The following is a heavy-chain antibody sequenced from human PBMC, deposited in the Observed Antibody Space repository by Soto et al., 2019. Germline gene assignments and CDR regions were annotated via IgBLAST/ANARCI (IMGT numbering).Heavy chain of an antibody. CDR2: INPNSGGT. D-gene: IGHD6-13*01. CDR1: GYTFTGYY. V-gene: IGHV1-2*02. J-gene: IGHJ4*02. Sequence: ASVKVSCKASGYTFTGYYMHWVRQAPGQGLEWMGWINPNSGGTNYAQKFQGRVTMTRDTPISTAYMELSRLRSDDTAVYYCARAPGYSSSWHDYWGQGTLVTVSS. CDR3: ARAPGYSSSWHDY.